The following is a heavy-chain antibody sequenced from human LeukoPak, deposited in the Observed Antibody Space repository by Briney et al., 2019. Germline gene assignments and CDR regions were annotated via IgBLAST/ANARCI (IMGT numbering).Heavy chain of an antibody. CDR2: IYHSGST. D-gene: IGHD3-22*01. Sequence: PSETLSLTCAVSGYSISGGYYWGWIRQPPGKGLEWIGSIYHSGSTYYNPSLKSRVTISVDTSKNQFSLKLSSVTAADTAVYYCARFLSGTGSSGYPDWGQGTLVTVSS. CDR3: ARFLSGTGSSGYPD. V-gene: IGHV4-38-2*01. J-gene: IGHJ4*02. CDR1: GYSISGGYY.